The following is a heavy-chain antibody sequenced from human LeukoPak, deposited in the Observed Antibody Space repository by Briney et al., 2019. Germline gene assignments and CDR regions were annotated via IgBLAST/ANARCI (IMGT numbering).Heavy chain of an antibody. CDR1: RFTFSNYW. CDR2: INQDGSKK. Sequence: PGGSLRLSCVASRFTFSNYWMSWVRQAPGKGLEWEANINQDGSKKPYADSMKGRFTISGDNAKESLYLQLNSLRADDTAVYYCAKWGPHCVGDYCPALDSWGQGTLVTVSS. CDR3: AKWGPHCVGDYCPALDS. V-gene: IGHV3-7*01. J-gene: IGHJ4*02. D-gene: IGHD2-21*02.